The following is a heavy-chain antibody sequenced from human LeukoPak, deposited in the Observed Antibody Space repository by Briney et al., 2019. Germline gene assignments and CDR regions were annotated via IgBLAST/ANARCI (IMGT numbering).Heavy chain of an antibody. CDR1: GFTFSSYS. CDR3: ARRKGGATILYYFDY. Sequence: GGSLRLSCAASGFTFSSYSMNWVRQAPGKGLEWVSYISSSSSTIYYADSVKGRFTISRDNAKNSLYLQMNSLRDEDTAVYYCARRKGGATILYYFDYWGQGTLITVSS. CDR2: ISSSSSTI. D-gene: IGHD1-26*01. J-gene: IGHJ4*02. V-gene: IGHV3-48*02.